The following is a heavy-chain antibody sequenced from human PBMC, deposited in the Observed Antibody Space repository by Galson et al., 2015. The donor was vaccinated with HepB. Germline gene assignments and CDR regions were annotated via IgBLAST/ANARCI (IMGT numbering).Heavy chain of an antibody. Sequence: SLRLSCAASGFTFSTYDMSWVRQAPGKGLEWVSAISGSGSITYDADSVKGRFTISRDNSKNTLYLQMNSLRAEDTAVYYCAKYGSGTYSQSWNCYFDYWGQGTLVTVSS. CDR3: AKYGSGTYSQSWNCYFDY. V-gene: IGHV3-23*01. CDR2: ISGSGSIT. D-gene: IGHD3-10*01. J-gene: IGHJ4*02. CDR1: GFTFSTYD.